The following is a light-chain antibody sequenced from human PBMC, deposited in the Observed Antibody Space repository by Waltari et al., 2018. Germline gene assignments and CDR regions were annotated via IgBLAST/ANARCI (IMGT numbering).Light chain of an antibody. Sequence: QSALTQSASVSGSPGQSITISCTGSSSDVGGYNYVSWYQQHPGKAPKLMIFDVNNRASGVSNRFSGSKSGNTASLTISGLQVEDEAEYYCCSFTRSSTWVFGGGTKLTVL. J-gene: IGLJ3*02. V-gene: IGLV2-14*03. CDR3: CSFTRSSTWV. CDR1: SSDVGGYNY. CDR2: DVN.